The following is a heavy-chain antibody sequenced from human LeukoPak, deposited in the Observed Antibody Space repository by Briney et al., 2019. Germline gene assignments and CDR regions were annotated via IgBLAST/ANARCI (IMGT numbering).Heavy chain of an antibody. CDR2: IYHSGST. J-gene: IGHJ4*02. Sequence: SETLSLTCAVSGGSISSGGYSWSWIRQPPGKGLEWIGYIYHSGSTYYNPSLKSRVTISVDRSKNQFSLKLSSATAADTAVYYCARGGYDSSGYYYFDYWGQGTLVTVSS. CDR1: GGSISSGGYS. V-gene: IGHV4-30-2*01. D-gene: IGHD3-22*01. CDR3: ARGGYDSSGYYYFDY.